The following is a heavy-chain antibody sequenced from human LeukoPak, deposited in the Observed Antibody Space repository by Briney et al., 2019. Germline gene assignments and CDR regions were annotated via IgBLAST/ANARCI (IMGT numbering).Heavy chain of an antibody. J-gene: IGHJ4*02. D-gene: IGHD1-1*01. CDR2: IKSKTDGGTT. Sequence: HGGSLRLSCTASGFTFNNAWMSWVRQAPGKGLEWVGRIKSKTDGGTTDYAAPVKGRFTISRDDSKDTLYLQMNSLKTEDTAMYYCAAGTGRSDFDYWGQGTLVTVSS. CDR1: GFTFNNAW. CDR3: AAGTGRSDFDY. V-gene: IGHV3-15*01.